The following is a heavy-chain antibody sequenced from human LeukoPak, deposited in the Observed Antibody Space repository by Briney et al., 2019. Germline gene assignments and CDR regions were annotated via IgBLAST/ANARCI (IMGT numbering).Heavy chain of an antibody. CDR2: ISSSSSHT. CDR3: ARDSSERVGPTTGDFDY. D-gene: IGHD1-26*01. J-gene: IGHJ4*02. V-gene: IGHV3-21*01. Sequence: GGSLRLSCAASGFTFNSYSMNWVRQAPGKGLEWVSSISSSSSHTYYADSVKGRFTISRDNAKNSLYLQMNSLRAEDTAVYYCARDSSERVGPTTGDFDYWGQGTLVTVSS. CDR1: GFTFNSYS.